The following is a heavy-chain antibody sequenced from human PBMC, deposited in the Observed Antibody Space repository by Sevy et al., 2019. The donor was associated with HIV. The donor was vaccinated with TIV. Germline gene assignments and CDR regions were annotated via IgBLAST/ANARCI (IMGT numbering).Heavy chain of an antibody. V-gene: IGHV3-30*18. J-gene: IGHJ4*02. D-gene: IGHD3-9*01. CDR1: GFTFINHC. CDR3: AKDQQGDGFQFDGKY. CDR2: ISNDGSNK. Sequence: GGSLRLSCATFGFTFINHCMHWVRQAPGKGLEWVAVISNDGSNKFYEDSVKGRFIISRDNSTNTLYLEMNSLRPEDTARYYCAKDQQGDGFQFDGKYWGQGTLVTVSS.